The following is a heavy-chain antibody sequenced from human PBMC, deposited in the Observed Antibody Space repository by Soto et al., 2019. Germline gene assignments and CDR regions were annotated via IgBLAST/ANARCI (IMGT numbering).Heavy chain of an antibody. D-gene: IGHD3-10*01. J-gene: IGHJ6*02. CDR2: VSDTGGT. CDR1: GASIRGTDW. CDR3: ARTLYTSGSRMDV. Sequence: PSETLSLTFAVSGASIRGTDWRSWVRQTPGKGLEWLGEVSDTGGTHYNPSLHSRVTMSVDKSKNQFSLGLNSVTAADAAVYYCARTLYTSGSRMDVWGQGTTVTVSS. V-gene: IGHV4-4*02.